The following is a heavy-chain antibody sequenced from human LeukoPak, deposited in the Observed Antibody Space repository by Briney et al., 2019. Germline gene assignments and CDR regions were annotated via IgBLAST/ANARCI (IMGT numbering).Heavy chain of an antibody. V-gene: IGHV4-30-4*08. Sequence: TLSLTCTVSGGSISSGDYYWSWIRQPPGKGLEWIGYIYYSGSTYYNPSLKSRVTISVDTSKNQFSLKLSSVTAADTAVYYCARGGEYCSSPSFTSKYFDPCGQRTLVTVSS. D-gene: IGHD2-2*01. CDR2: IYYSGST. CDR3: ARGGEYCSSPSFTSKYFDP. CDR1: GGSISSGDYY. J-gene: IGHJ5*02.